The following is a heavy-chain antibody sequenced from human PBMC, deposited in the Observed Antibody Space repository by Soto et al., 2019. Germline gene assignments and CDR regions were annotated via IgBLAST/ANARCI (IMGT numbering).Heavy chain of an antibody. CDR3: AKYITVLRSAHWFDP. CDR2: IGGDAVRT. CDR1: GFTFSSYA. D-gene: IGHD3-10*01. Sequence: EVQLLESGGGLVQPGGSLRLSCAASGFTFSSYAMTWVRQAPGKGLEWVSTIGGDAVRTYYADSVKGRFTISRDSPKNTLYLQMNSLRAEDTAVYYCAKYITVLRSAHWFDPWGQGTLVTVSS. J-gene: IGHJ5*02. V-gene: IGHV3-23*01.